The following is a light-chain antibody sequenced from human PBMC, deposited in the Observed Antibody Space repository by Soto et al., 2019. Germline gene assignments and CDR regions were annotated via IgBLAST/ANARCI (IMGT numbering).Light chain of an antibody. V-gene: IGLV2-14*01. CDR1: NSDIGGYNS. J-gene: IGLJ2*01. CDR2: GVT. Sequence: QSVLTQPASVSGSPGQSITISCTGSNSDIGGYNSVSWYQQHPGKAPKLLIFGVTNRPSGVSDRFSGSKSGNTASLTISALQAGDEADYYCTSYTSVTIVVFGGGTKLTVL. CDR3: TSYTSVTIVV.